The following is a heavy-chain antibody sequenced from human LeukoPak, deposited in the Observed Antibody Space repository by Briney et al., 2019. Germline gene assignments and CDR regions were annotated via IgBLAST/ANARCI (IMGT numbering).Heavy chain of an antibody. V-gene: IGHV1-3*01. CDR3: ARDVIYSYGYGHNPLYDY. CDR1: GYTFTSHA. J-gene: IGHJ4*02. Sequence: ASVKVSCKASGYTFTSHAMHWVRQAPGQRLEWMGWINAGNGNTKYSQKFQGRVTITRDTSASTAYMELRSLRSDDTAVYYCARDVIYSYGYGHNPLYDYWGQGTLVTVSS. CDR2: INAGNGNT. D-gene: IGHD5-18*01.